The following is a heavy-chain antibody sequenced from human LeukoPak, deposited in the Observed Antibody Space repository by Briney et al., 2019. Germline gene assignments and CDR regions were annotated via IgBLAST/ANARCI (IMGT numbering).Heavy chain of an antibody. CDR2: IFYDGTIQ. D-gene: IGHD3-22*01. Sequence: GGSLRLSCAASGFTFTHYAMHWVRQTPGKGLAWVAVIFYDGTIQYYSDSVRGRLIVSRDNPKNTLYLQMNSLGAEDTAVYYCARDPRGPAGYDSPARDTFDYWGQGTLVTVSS. V-gene: IGHV3-30*03. CDR1: GFTFTHYA. CDR3: ARDPRGPAGYDSPARDTFDY. J-gene: IGHJ4*02.